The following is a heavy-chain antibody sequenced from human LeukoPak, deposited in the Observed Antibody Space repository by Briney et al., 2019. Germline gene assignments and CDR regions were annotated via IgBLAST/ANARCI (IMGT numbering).Heavy chain of an antibody. J-gene: IGHJ4*02. CDR2: IYPGDSDT. V-gene: IGHV5-51*01. CDR3: ARQGDYYDSSAYIDY. D-gene: IGHD3-22*01. CDR1: GSSFTSYW. Sequence: GGSLQISCKGSGSSFTSYWIGWVRQMPGKGLEWMGIIYPGDSDTRYSPSFQGQVTISADKSISTAYPQWSSLKASDTAMYYCARQGDYYDSSAYIDYWGQGTLVTASS.